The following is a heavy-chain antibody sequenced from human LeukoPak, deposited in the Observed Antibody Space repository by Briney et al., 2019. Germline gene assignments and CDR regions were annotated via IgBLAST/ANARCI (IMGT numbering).Heavy chain of an antibody. V-gene: IGHV1-18*01. CDR1: GYTFTGYG. J-gene: IGHJ6*03. D-gene: IGHD6-13*01. Sequence: ASVKVSCKASGYTFTGYGISWVRQAPGQGLEWMGWISAYNGNTNYAQKLQGRVTMTTDTSTSTAYMELRSLRSDDTAVYYCAREVAAAGLYYYYYMGVWGKGTTVTVSS. CDR3: AREVAAAGLYYYYYMGV. CDR2: ISAYNGNT.